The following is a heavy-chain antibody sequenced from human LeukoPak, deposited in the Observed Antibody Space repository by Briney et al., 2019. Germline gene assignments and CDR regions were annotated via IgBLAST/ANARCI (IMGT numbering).Heavy chain of an antibody. CDR3: ARDRTAAAADYYFDY. CDR2: IANDGRDK. CDR1: KFTFSSYP. V-gene: IGHV3-30-3*01. D-gene: IGHD6-13*01. Sequence: QPGRSLRLSCAASKFTFSSYPMHWVRQAPGKGLEWVAVIANDGRDKHCADSVKGRFTISRDNSKNTLYLQISSLRAEDTAVYYCARDRTAAAADYYFDYWGQGTLVTVSS. J-gene: IGHJ4*02.